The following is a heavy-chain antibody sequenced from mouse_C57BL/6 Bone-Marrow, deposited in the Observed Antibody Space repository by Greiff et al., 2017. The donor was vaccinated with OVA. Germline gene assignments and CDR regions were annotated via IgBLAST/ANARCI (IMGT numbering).Heavy chain of an antibody. CDR3: VRHGYYAMDY. J-gene: IGHJ4*01. V-gene: IGHV10-1*01. CDR1: GFSFNTYA. CDR2: IRSKSNNYAT. Sequence: EVKLVESGGGLVQPKGSLKLSCAASGFSFNTYAMNWVRQAPGKGLEWVARIRSKSNNYATSYADSVKDRFTISRDDSESMLYLQMNNLKTEDTAMYYCVRHGYYAMDYGGQGTSVTVSS.